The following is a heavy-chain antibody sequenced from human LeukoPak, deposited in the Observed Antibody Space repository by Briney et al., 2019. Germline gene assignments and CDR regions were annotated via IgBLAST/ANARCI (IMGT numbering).Heavy chain of an antibody. J-gene: IGHJ4*02. CDR3: ARCDGGGSCRFDF. CDR2: ITSSSTTI. V-gene: IGHV3-48*02. Sequence: GGSLRLSCAASGFTFSDYSMNWVRQAPGKGLEWISFITSSSTTIYYADSVKGRFTISRDNAKNSLFLQMNSLRDEDTAMYYCARCDGGGSCRFDFWAREPWSPSPQ. CDR1: GFTFSDYS. D-gene: IGHD2-15*01.